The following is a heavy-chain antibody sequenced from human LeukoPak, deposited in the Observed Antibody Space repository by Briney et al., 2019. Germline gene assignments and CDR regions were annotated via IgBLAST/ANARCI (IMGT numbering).Heavy chain of an antibody. D-gene: IGHD6-6*01. J-gene: IGHJ2*01. V-gene: IGHV3-11*03. CDR3: SRYRCRSIGAAPNWYFHL. CDR1: GFTFSDYY. CDR2: ISSSSSYT. Sequence: SGGSLRLSGAPSGFTFSDYYMSWIRQARGKGLEWVSYISSSSSYTNYADSVKGRFTISRDDAKNSLYLQINSLRAEDTAVYYCSRYRCRSIGAAPNWYFHLGGRGPGVSVS.